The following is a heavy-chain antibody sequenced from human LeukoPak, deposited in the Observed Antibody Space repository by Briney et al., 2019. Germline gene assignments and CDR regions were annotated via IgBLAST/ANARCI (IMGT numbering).Heavy chain of an antibody. Sequence: SETLSLTCTVSGGSISSYYWSWIRQPPGKGLEWIGYIYYSGSTNYNPSLKSRVTISVDTSKNQFSLKLSSVTAADTAVYYCARVEYYYGSGSYSHFDYWGQGTLVTVSS. CDR3: ARVEYYYGSGSYSHFDY. CDR1: GGSISSYY. V-gene: IGHV4-59*01. J-gene: IGHJ4*02. CDR2: IYYSGST. D-gene: IGHD3-10*01.